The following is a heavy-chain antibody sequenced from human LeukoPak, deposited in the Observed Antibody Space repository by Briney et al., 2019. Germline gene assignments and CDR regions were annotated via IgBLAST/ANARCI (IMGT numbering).Heavy chain of an antibody. Sequence: PGGSLRLSCAASGFTFNNYAMNWVRQAPGKGLEWVSVITSSGSTYYADSVKGRFTISRDNSKNTLYPQMNSLRAEDTAIYYCAKDLYGDYDFGCWGRGTLVTVSS. J-gene: IGHJ4*02. D-gene: IGHD4-17*01. CDR1: GFTFNNYA. CDR2: ITSSGST. V-gene: IGHV3-23*01. CDR3: AKDLYGDYDFGC.